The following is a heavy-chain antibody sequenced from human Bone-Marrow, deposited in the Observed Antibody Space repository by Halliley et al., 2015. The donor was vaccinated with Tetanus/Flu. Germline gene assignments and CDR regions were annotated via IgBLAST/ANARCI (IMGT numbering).Heavy chain of an antibody. D-gene: IGHD1-26*01. CDR3: ARFKGGANWFDP. J-gene: IGHJ5*02. Sequence: EWIAYTYYTGGPYYNPSLKSRITMSVDTSQNQFSLELRSVSAADTAIYYCARFKGGANWFDPWGQGTQVTVSS. V-gene: IGHV4-31*02. CDR2: TYYTGGP.